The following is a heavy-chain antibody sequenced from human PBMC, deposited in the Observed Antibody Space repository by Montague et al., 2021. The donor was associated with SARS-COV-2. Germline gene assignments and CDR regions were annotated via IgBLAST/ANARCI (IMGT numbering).Heavy chain of an antibody. CDR2: INHSGYT. CDR1: GASSSNYY. J-gene: IGHJ4*02. Sequence: SGTLSLTCAVYGASSSNYYWSWIRQSPGKGLEWVGEINHSGYTDYNPSLESRLTISLDSSKKQFSLKMTSVTAADTAIYYCASAPRYSFGFWAYWGQGTLVSVSS. V-gene: IGHV4-34*01. CDR3: ASAPRYSFGFWAY. D-gene: IGHD5-12*01.